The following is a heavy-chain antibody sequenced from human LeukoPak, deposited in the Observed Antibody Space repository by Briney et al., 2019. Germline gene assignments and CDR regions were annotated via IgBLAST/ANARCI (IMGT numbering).Heavy chain of an antibody. Sequence: GRSLRLSCAASGFTFDNYAMHWVRHAPGKGLEWVSGISWNSGSIDYADSVKGRFTVSRDNAKNSLYLQMNSLRAEDMALYYCAKARGYSGYDFDYWGQGTLVTVSS. CDR1: GFTFDNYA. CDR3: AKARGYSGYDFDY. J-gene: IGHJ4*02. D-gene: IGHD5-12*01. CDR2: ISWNSGSI. V-gene: IGHV3-9*03.